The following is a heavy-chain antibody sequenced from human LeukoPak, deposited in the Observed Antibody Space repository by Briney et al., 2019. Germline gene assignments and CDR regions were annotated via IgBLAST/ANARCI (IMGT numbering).Heavy chain of an antibody. V-gene: IGHV4-59*12. CDR1: GGSISSYY. CDR2: IYYSGST. J-gene: IGHJ3*01. CDR3: VTYHSSGSYYGAFDL. D-gene: IGHD3-22*01. Sequence: PSETLSLTCTVSGGSISSYYWSWIRQPPGKGLEWIGYIYYSGSTNYNPSLKSRVTISVDTSKNQFSLNLSSVTAADTAVYYCVTYHSSGSYYGAFDLWGHGTMATVSS.